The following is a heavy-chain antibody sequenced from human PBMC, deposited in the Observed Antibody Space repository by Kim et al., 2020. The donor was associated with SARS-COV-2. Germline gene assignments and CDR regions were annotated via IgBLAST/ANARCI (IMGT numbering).Heavy chain of an antibody. CDR3: AHRQGYFDWFAADAFDI. V-gene: IGHV2-5*02. Sequence: SGPTLVNPTQTLTLTCTFSGFSLSTSGVGVGWIRQPPGKALEWLALIYWDDDKRYSPSLKSRLTITKDTSKNQVVLTMTNMDPVDTATYYCAHRQGYFDWFAADAFDIWGQGTMVTVSS. D-gene: IGHD3-9*01. CDR1: GFSLSTSGVG. J-gene: IGHJ3*02. CDR2: IYWDDDK.